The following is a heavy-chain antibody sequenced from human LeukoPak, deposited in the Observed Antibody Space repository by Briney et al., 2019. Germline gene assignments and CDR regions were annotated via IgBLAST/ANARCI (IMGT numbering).Heavy chain of an antibody. CDR2: INPNSGGT. J-gene: IGHJ4*02. CDR1: GYTFTGYY. Sequence: ASVKVSCKASGYTFTGYYMHWVRQAPGQGLEWMGRINPNSGGTNYAQKFQGRVTMTRDTSISTAYMELSRLRSDDTAVYYCARDPPYCSGGSCSENWGQGTLVTVSS. V-gene: IGHV1-2*06. D-gene: IGHD2-15*01. CDR3: ARDPPYCSGGSCSEN.